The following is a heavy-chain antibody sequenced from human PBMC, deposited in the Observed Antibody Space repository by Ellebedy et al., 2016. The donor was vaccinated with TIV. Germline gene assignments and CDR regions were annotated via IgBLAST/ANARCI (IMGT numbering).Heavy chain of an antibody. CDR1: GGSISSGGYY. Sequence: LRLSXTVSGGSISSGGYYWSWIRQHPGKGLEWIGYIYYSGSTYYNPSLKSRVTISVDTSKNQFSLKLSSVTAADTAVYYCARGLRGYSYGPLDYWGQGTLVTVSS. J-gene: IGHJ4*02. CDR3: ARGLRGYSYGPLDY. CDR2: IYYSGST. D-gene: IGHD5-18*01. V-gene: IGHV4-31*03.